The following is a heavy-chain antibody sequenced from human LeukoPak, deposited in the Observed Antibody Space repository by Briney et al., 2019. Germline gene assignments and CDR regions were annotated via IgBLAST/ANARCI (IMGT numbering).Heavy chain of an antibody. J-gene: IGHJ4*02. CDR3: ARKPSIRGGFH. CDR1: GGSISSGGYS. Sequence: SETLSLTCAVSGGSISSGGYSWRWIRQPPGKGLEWIGEINHSGSTNYNPSLKSRVTISVDTSKNQFSLKLSSVTAADTAVYYCARKPSIRGGFHWGQGTLVTVSS. CDR2: INHSGST. D-gene: IGHD2-2*01. V-gene: IGHV4-30-2*01.